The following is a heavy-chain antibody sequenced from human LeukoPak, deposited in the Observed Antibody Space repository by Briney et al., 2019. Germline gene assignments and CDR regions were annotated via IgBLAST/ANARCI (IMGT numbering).Heavy chain of an antibody. CDR1: GGTFSSYA. CDR3: AREGHYYDSSGPPGAFDI. Sequence: ASVKVSCKASGGTFSSYAISWVRQAPGQGLEWMGGIIPIFGTANYAQKFQGRVTITTDESTSTAYMELSSLRSEDTAVYYCAREGHYYDSSGPPGAFDIWGQGTMVTVSS. V-gene: IGHV1-69*05. J-gene: IGHJ3*02. CDR2: IIPIFGTA. D-gene: IGHD3-22*01.